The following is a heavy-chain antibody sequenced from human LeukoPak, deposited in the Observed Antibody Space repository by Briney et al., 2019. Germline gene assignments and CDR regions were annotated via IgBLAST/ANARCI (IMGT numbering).Heavy chain of an antibody. CDR1: GGSFSGYY. D-gene: IGHD2-2*01. CDR3: AVVSDCSSTSCYVNY. J-gene: IGHJ4*02. CDR2: INHSGST. V-gene: IGHV4-34*01. Sequence: SETLSLTCAVYGGSFSGYYWSWIRQPPGKGLEWIGEINHSGSTNYNPSLKSRVTISVDTSENQFSLKLSSVTAADTAVYYCAVVSDCSSTSCYVNYWGQGTLVTVSS.